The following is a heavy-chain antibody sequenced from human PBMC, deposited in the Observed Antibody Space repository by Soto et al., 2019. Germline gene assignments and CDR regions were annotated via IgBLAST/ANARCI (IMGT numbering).Heavy chain of an antibody. V-gene: IGHV3-33*01. CDR1: GFTFSSYG. Sequence: QVQLVESGGGVVQPGRSLRLSCAASGFTFSSYGMHWVRQAPGKGLEWVAVIWYDGSNKYYADSVKGRFTISRDNSKNTLYLQMNSLRAEDTAVYYCARDSLLASGTVYYWGQGTLVTVSS. J-gene: IGHJ4*02. D-gene: IGHD6-13*01. CDR2: IWYDGSNK. CDR3: ARDSLLASGTVYY.